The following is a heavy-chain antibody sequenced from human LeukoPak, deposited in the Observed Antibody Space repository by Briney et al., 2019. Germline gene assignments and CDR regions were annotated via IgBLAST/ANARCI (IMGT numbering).Heavy chain of an antibody. D-gene: IGHD3-10*01. CDR1: VYTFTSYG. CDR2: ISACNGNT. V-gene: IGHV1-18*01. Sequence: ASDKVSCKACVYTFTSYGISWVRQAPGQGREWMGWISACNGNTKYAQKLQGRVTMTTDTSTSTAYMELRSLRSDDTAVYYCARVGDPPITMVRGVTQTNFDYWGQGTLVTV. CDR3: ARVGDPPITMVRGVTQTNFDY. J-gene: IGHJ4*02.